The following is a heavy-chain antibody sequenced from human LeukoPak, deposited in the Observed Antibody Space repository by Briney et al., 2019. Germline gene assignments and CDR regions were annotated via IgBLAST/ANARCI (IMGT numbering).Heavy chain of an antibody. D-gene: IGHD5-12*01. V-gene: IGHV3-30*18. CDR2: ISTVGSIT. CDR3: VKAQGSGGGYDFVFDY. J-gene: IGHJ4*02. CDR1: GLTFNSYD. Sequence: GRSLILSCAASGLTFNSYDMPRGRQAPGKGLECVPHISTVGSITYYACSVNGRFTFSRDNSKNTVYLQMNSLRPEDTAVYYCVKAQGSGGGYDFVFDYWGQGILVAVSS.